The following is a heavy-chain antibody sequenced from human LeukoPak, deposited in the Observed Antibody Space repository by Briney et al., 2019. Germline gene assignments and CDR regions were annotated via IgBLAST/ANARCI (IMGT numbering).Heavy chain of an antibody. Sequence: QPGGSLRLSCAASGFTFSSYAMSWVHQAPGKGLDWVSAISDGGHNTYYADSVKGRFTISRDNSKNTLYLQMNSLRAEDTAVYYCAKDWSAYYFYFDQWGQGTLVTVSS. CDR1: GFTFSSYA. CDR2: ISDGGHNT. J-gene: IGHJ4*02. CDR3: AKDWSAYYFYFDQ. D-gene: IGHD3-3*01. V-gene: IGHV3-23*01.